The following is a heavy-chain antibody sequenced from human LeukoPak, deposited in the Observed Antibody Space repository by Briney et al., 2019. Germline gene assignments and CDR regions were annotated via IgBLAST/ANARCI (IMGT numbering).Heavy chain of an antibody. CDR1: GFTFSDYY. CDR3: AREPNAFDI. CDR2: ISSSSTYT. J-gene: IGHJ3*02. V-gene: IGHV3-11*05. Sequence: PGGSLRLSCAASGFTFSDYYMSWIRQAPGTGLEWVSYISSSSTYTSYADSVRGRFTISRDNAKNSLYLQLNSLRAEDTAVYYCAREPNAFDIWGQGTMVTVSP.